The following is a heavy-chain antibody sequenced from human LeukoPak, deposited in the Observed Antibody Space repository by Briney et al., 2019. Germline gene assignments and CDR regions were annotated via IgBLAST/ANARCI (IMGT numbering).Heavy chain of an antibody. Sequence: PSETLSLTCTVSGGSISSSSYYWSWIRQPAGKGLEWIGRIYTSGSTNYNPSLKSRVTISVDTSKNQFSLKLSSVTAADTAVYYCARGDPRGSYYSLHFDYWGQGTLVTVSS. J-gene: IGHJ4*02. V-gene: IGHV4-61*02. D-gene: IGHD1-26*01. CDR1: GGSISSSSYY. CDR2: IYTSGST. CDR3: ARGDPRGSYYSLHFDY.